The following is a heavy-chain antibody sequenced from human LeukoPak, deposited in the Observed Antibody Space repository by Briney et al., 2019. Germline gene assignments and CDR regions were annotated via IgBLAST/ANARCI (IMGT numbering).Heavy chain of an antibody. Sequence: ASVKVSCKASGYTFTGYYMHWVRQAPGQGPEWMGWINPNSGGTNYAQKFQGRVTMTRDTSISTAYMELSRLRSDDTAVYFCAREFRVVMTAFLDYWGQGTLVIVSS. CDR3: AREFRVVMTAFLDY. CDR2: INPNSGGT. CDR1: GYTFTGYY. D-gene: IGHD2-21*02. V-gene: IGHV1-2*02. J-gene: IGHJ4*02.